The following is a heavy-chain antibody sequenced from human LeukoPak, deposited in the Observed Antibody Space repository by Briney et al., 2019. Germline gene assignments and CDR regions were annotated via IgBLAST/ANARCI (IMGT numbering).Heavy chain of an antibody. D-gene: IGHD6-19*01. V-gene: IGHV3-23*01. J-gene: IGHJ4*02. CDR2: INGGGGNT. CDR3: AKKRQSSGWTYFDY. CDR1: GFTFSNYG. Sequence: GGSLRLSCAASGFTFSNYGMSWVRQAPGKGLEWVSAINGGGGNTFYADSVEGRFTISRDNSKNTLYLQMNSLRAEDTAVYYCAKKRQSSGWTYFDYWGQGTLVTVSS.